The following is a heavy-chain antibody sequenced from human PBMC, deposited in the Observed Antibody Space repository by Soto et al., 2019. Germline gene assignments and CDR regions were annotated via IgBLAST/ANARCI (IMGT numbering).Heavy chain of an antibody. CDR1: AYSFTSYG. CDR2: ISADNGHT. D-gene: IGHD5-18*01. Sequence: ASVKVSCKTSAYSFTSYGFTWVRQAPGEGLEWMGWISADNGHTHYAQKFQGRVTMTKDTSTRTANMDLRSLRSDDTAVYYCARVRDTASDYWGQGTLVTVSS. CDR3: ARVRDTASDY. J-gene: IGHJ4*02. V-gene: IGHV1-18*01.